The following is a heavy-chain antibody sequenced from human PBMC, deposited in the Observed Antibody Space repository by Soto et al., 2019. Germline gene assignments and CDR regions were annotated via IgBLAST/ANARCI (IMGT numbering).Heavy chain of an antibody. Sequence: GASVKVSCKASGGTFSSYTISWVRQAPGQGLEWMGRIIPILGIANYAQKFQGRVTITADKSTSTAYMELSSLRSEDTAVYYCAGAEEVVAADYYYYMDVWGKGTTVTVSS. CDR3: AGAEEVVAADYYYYMDV. CDR2: IIPILGIA. V-gene: IGHV1-69*02. J-gene: IGHJ6*03. CDR1: GGTFSSYT. D-gene: IGHD2-15*01.